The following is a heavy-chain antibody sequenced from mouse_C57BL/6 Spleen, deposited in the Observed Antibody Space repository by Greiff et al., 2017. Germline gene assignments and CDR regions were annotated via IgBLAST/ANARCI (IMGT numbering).Heavy chain of an antibody. CDR2: ISYSGST. CDR1: GYSITSGYD. CDR3: ARDRDYYSSSPFAY. J-gene: IGHJ3*01. Sequence: EVKLQESGPGMVKPSQSLSLTCTVTGYSITSGYDWHWIRHFPGNKLEWMGYISYSGSTNYNPSLKSRISITHDTSKNPFFLKMNSVTTEDTATYYCARDRDYYSSSPFAYWGQGTLVTVSA. V-gene: IGHV3-1*01. D-gene: IGHD1-1*01.